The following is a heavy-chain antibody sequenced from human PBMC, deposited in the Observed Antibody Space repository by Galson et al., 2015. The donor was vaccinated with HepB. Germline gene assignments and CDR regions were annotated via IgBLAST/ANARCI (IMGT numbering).Heavy chain of an antibody. V-gene: IGHV3-33*01. Sequence: SLRLSCAASGFTFSNYGMHWVRQAPGKGLEWLAVTWYDGNDKDYADSVKGRFTISRDNSKNTLYLQINSLRAEDTAVYYCAREGARLGELSLSPVDAFDIWGQGTMVIVSS. D-gene: IGHD3-16*02. J-gene: IGHJ3*02. CDR2: TWYDGNDK. CDR3: AREGARLGELSLSPVDAFDI. CDR1: GFTFSNYG.